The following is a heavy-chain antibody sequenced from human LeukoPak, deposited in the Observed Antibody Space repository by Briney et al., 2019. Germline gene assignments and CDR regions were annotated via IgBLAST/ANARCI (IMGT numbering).Heavy chain of an antibody. CDR3: ARGQGIVPHYYFDY. Sequence: SETLSLTCAVYGGSFSGYYWSWIRQPPGKGLEWIGEINHSGSTNYNPSLKSRVTISVDTSKNQFSLKLSSVTAADAAVYYCARGQGIVPHYYFDYWGQGTLVTVSS. D-gene: IGHD2-2*01. J-gene: IGHJ4*02. CDR1: GGSFSGYY. CDR2: INHSGST. V-gene: IGHV4-34*01.